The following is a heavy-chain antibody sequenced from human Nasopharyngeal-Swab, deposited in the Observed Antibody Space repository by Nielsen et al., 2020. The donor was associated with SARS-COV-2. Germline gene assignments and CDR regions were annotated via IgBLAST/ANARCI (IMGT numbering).Heavy chain of an antibody. CDR3: ATGSRDSLY. Sequence: GESQKISCAASGFTVSSNYMTWVRQAPGKGLEWVSVIYSGGSTYYADSVKGRFTISRDNSKNTLYLQLNSLRAEDTAVYYCATGSRDSLYWGQGTLVTVSS. J-gene: IGHJ4*02. CDR1: GFTVSSNY. D-gene: IGHD5-18*01. CDR2: IYSGGST. V-gene: IGHV3-53*01.